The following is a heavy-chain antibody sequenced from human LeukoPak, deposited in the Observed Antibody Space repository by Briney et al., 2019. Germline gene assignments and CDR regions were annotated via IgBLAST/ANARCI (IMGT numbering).Heavy chain of an antibody. J-gene: IGHJ5*02. CDR3: ARSSQARYSWFDP. CDR2: FGLYGGTT. D-gene: IGHD5-12*01. Sequence: GGSLRLSCAASGLIFSSYAMTWVRQAPGKGLEWVSSFGLYGGTTHYADSVKGRFTISRDNSKNTLYLQMNSLRAEDTAVYYCARSSQARYSWFDPWGQGTLVTVSS. CDR1: GLIFSSYA. V-gene: IGHV3-23*01.